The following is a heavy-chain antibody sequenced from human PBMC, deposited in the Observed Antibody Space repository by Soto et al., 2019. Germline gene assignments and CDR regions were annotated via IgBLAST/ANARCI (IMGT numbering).Heavy chain of an antibody. CDR2: VVPIFGTA. D-gene: IGHD3-10*01. CDR3: ARENKMVRGVIIRNLSGYYYYGMDV. J-gene: IGHJ6*02. CDR1: GDTFSSYS. V-gene: IGHV1-69*06. Sequence: SVKVSCKSSGDTFSSYSMSWGRRAPGQGLEWMGGVVPIFGTANYAQKFQGGVTITADKSTSTAYMELSSLRSEDTAVCYCARENKMVRGVIIRNLSGYYYYGMDVWGQGTTVTVSS.